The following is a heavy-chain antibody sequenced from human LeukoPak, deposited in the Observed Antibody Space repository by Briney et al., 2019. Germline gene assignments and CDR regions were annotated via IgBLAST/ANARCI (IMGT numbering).Heavy chain of an antibody. V-gene: IGHV1-69*05. CDR1: GYTFTGYY. CDR3: ARPET. Sequence: SVKVSCKASGYTFTGYYMHWVRQAPGQGLEWMGGIIPIFGTANYAQKFQGRVTITTDESTSTAYMELSSLRSEDTAVYYCARPETWGQGTLVTVSS. J-gene: IGHJ5*02. CDR2: IIPIFGTA.